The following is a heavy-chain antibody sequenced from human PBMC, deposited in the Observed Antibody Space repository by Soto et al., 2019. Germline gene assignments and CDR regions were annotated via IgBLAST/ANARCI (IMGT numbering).Heavy chain of an antibody. CDR1: GDSVSSNSVS. V-gene: IGHV6-1*01. CDR2: TYYRSKWYS. Sequence: QVQLQQSGPGLVKPSQTLSLTCAISGDSVSSNSVSWNWIRQSPSRGLEWLGRTYYRSKWYSDYAVSVKGRLTINPDTSKNQLSLQLSSVTPEDTAVYYCVRNIVDSWLDHWGQGTLVTVSS. D-gene: IGHD2-15*01. CDR3: VRNIVDSWLDH. J-gene: IGHJ5*02.